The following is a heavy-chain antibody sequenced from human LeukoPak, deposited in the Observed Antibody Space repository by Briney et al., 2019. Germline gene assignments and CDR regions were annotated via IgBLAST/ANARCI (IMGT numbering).Heavy chain of an antibody. CDR2: ISSSSSTI. V-gene: IGHV3-48*04. J-gene: IGHJ4*02. CDR3: ARDYRFDY. CDR1: GFTFSSYG. Sequence: PGGSLRRSCAASGFTFSSYGRTWVRQAPGKGLEWVSYISSSSSTIYYAVSVKGRFTISRDNAKNTLYLQMNSLRAEDTAVYYCARDYRFDYWGQGTLVTVSS.